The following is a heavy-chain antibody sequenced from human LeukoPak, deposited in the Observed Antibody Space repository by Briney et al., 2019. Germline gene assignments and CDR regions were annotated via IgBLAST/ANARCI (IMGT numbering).Heavy chain of an antibody. D-gene: IGHD1-20*01. Sequence: PGGSLRLSCAASGFTFSSYSMNWVRQAPGKGLEWVSSISSSSSYICYADSVKGRFTISRDNAKNSLYLQMNSLRAEDTAVYYCARDRGITGTTSLDYWGQGTLVTVSS. J-gene: IGHJ4*02. CDR3: ARDRGITGTTSLDY. CDR2: ISSSSSYI. CDR1: GFTFSSYS. V-gene: IGHV3-21*01.